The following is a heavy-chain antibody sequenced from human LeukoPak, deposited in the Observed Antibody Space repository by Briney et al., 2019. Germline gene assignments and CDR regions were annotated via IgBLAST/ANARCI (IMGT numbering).Heavy chain of an antibody. CDR2: MYIRGST. Sequence: SETLSLICTVSGGSISSGSYYWSWIRQPGGKGLEWIGRMYIRGSTDYTPSLKSRVTISVDTSKNQFSLKLSSVTAADTAVYYCARDVGGIAAAAHFDYWGQGTLVTVSS. J-gene: IGHJ4*02. CDR1: GGSISSGSYY. V-gene: IGHV4-61*02. D-gene: IGHD6-13*01. CDR3: ARDVGGIAAAAHFDY.